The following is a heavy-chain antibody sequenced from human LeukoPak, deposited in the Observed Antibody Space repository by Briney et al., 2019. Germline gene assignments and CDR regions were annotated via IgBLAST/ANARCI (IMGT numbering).Heavy chain of an antibody. D-gene: IGHD1-26*01. CDR3: ARDYLVGAPLDS. Sequence: SETLTLTRTVSGVSVTNYYWAWIRQPAGKGLEWIGRMYISGSTNYNPSLKSRVTISIDKTKNQFSLMLRSVTAADTAVYYCARDYLVGAPLDSWGQGTLVTVSP. CDR2: MYISGST. CDR1: GVSVTNYY. V-gene: IGHV4-4*07. J-gene: IGHJ4*02.